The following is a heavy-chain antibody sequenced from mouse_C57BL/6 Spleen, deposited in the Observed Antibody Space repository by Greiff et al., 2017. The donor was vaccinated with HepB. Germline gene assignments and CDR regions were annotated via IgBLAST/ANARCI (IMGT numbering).Heavy chain of an antibody. CDR1: GFTFSDYY. Sequence: EVKLVESGGGLVQPGGSLKLSCAASGFTFSDYYMYWVRQTPEKRLEWVAYISNGGGSTYYPDTVKGRFTISRDNAKNTLYLQMSRLKSEDTAMYYCASYHYYGSYFDYWGQGTTLTVSS. J-gene: IGHJ2*01. CDR2: ISNGGGST. D-gene: IGHD1-1*01. V-gene: IGHV5-12*01. CDR3: ASYHYYGSYFDY.